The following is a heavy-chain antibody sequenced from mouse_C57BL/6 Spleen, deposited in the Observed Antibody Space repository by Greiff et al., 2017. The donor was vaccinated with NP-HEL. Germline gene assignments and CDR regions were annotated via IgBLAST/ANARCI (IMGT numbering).Heavy chain of an antibody. CDR1: GYTFTNYW. V-gene: IGHV1-63*01. J-gene: IGHJ4*01. D-gene: IGHD2-4*01. CDR3: ARNLYDYDDGYAMDY. Sequence: QVQLQQSGAELVRPGTSVKMSCKASGYTFTNYWIGWAKQRPGHGLEWIGDIYPGGGYTNYNEKFKGKATLTADKSSSTAYMQFSSLTSEDSAIYYCARNLYDYDDGYAMDYWGQGTSVTVSS. CDR2: IYPGGGYT.